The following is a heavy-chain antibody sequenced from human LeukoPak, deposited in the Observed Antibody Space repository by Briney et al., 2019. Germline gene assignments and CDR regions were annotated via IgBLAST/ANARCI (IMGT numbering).Heavy chain of an antibody. V-gene: IGHV4-34*01. CDR2: INHSGST. CDR1: GGSFSSYY. J-gene: IGHJ4*02. Sequence: SETLSLTCAVYGGSFSSYYWSWIRQPPGKGLEWIGEINHSGSTNYNPSLKSRVTISVDTSKNQFSLKLSSVTAADTAVYYCARLSPVSPRRYITMVRGVLNVYFDYWGQGTLVTVSS. D-gene: IGHD3-10*01. CDR3: ARLSPVSPRRYITMVRGVLNVYFDY.